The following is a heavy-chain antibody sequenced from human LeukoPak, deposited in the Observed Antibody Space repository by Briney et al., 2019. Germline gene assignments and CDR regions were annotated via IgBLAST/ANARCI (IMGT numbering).Heavy chain of an antibody. CDR1: GGSFSGYY. CDR3: ARLPPTRAAPAWY. V-gene: IGHV4-34*01. CDR2: INHSGST. J-gene: IGHJ4*02. Sequence: PSETLSLTCAVYGGSFSGYYWSWIRQPPGKGLEWIGEINHSGSTNYNPSLKSRVTISVDTSKNQFSLKLSSVTAADTAVYYCARLPPTRAAPAWYWGQGTLVTVSS. D-gene: IGHD6-6*01.